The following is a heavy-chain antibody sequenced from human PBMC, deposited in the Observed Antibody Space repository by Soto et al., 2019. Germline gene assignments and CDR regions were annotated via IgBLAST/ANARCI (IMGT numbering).Heavy chain of an antibody. D-gene: IGHD2-15*01. J-gene: IGHJ4*02. CDR2: ISSSSSTI. CDR3: ARGGRGYCSGGSCYGGAY. CDR1: GFTFSSYS. V-gene: IGHV3-48*01. Sequence: GGSLRLSCAASGFTFSSYSMNWVRQAPGKGLEWVSYISSSSSTIYYADSVKGRFTISRDNAKNSLYLQMNSLRAEDTAVYYCARGGRGYCSGGSCYGGAYWGQGTLVTVSS.